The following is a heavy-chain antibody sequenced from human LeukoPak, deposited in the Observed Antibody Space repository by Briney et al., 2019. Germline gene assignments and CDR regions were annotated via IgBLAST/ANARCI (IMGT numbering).Heavy chain of an antibody. D-gene: IGHD6-19*01. J-gene: IGHJ4*02. Sequence: PGGSLRLSCAASGFSFSDYYMSWIRQAPGEGLEWILYISSSASTIYYADSVRGRFTISRDNAKNSLHLQMNSLRAEDTAVYYCARVDSTGWYADYWGQGTLVTVSS. CDR3: ARVDSTGWYADY. CDR1: GFSFSDYY. CDR2: ISSSASTI. V-gene: IGHV3-11*01.